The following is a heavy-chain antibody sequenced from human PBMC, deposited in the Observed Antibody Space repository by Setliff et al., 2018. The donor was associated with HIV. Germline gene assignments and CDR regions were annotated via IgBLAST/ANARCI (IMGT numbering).Heavy chain of an antibody. CDR3: ARATYTTLFGVLMGGGLQY. CDR2: VSNGGDT. V-gene: IGHV4-59*01. J-gene: IGHJ4*02. Sequence: PSETLSLTCAVSGGSTNNYYLTWIRQPPGKGLEWIGSVSNGGDTNYNPSLKSRVSLSLDTSKTQFSRKLTSVTAADTAVYYCARATYTTLFGVLMGGGLQYWGPGTLVTVSS. CDR1: GGSTNNYY. D-gene: IGHD3-3*01.